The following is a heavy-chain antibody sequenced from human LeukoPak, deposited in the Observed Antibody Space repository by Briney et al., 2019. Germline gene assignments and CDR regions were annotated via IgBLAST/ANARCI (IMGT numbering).Heavy chain of an antibody. CDR1: GGSISSYY. J-gene: IGHJ4*02. CDR3: ARGSSGYYFNY. V-gene: IGHV3-23*01. Sequence: ETLSLTCTVSGGSISSYYWSWVRQAPGKGLEWVSAISGSGGSTYYADSVKGRFTISRDNSKNTLYLQMNSLRAEDTAVYYCARGSSGYYFNYWGQGTLVTVSS. CDR2: ISGSGGST. D-gene: IGHD3-22*01.